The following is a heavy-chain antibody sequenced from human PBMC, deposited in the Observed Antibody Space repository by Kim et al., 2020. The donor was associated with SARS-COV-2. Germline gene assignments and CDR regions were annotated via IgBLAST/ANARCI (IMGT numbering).Heavy chain of an antibody. Sequence: SETLSLTCTVSGGSISSYYWTWIRQPPGKGLEWIGYIYDSGSTNYNPSLKGRVTISLDTSKNQFSLKVNSVSAADTAVYYCARWDPGRCAAGLFYGGALNIWGKGTVVTVSS. V-gene: IGHV4-59*01. CDR3: ARWDPGRCAAGLFYGGALNI. D-gene: IGHD2-15*01. CDR1: GGSISSYY. J-gene: IGHJ3*02. CDR2: IYDSGST.